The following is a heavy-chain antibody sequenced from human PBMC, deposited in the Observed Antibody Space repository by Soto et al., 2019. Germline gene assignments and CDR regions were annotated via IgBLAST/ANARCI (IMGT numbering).Heavy chain of an antibody. Sequence: GASVKVSCKASGGTFSSHAISWVRQAPGQGLEWMGGIIPFFKATNYAQKLQGRITITADDSTSTAYMDLYSLRSEDTAVYYCARDVPLNYYDGTYSYYAMDVWGQGTTVTVSS. CDR3: ARDVPLNYYDGTYSYYAMDV. D-gene: IGHD3-16*01. CDR2: IIPFFKAT. J-gene: IGHJ6*02. V-gene: IGHV1-69*13. CDR1: GGTFSSHA.